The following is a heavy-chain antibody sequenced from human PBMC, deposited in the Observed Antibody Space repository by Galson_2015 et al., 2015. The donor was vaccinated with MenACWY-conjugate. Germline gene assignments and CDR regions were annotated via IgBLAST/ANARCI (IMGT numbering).Heavy chain of an antibody. CDR2: ISGSGGST. D-gene: IGHD6-19*01. J-gene: IGHJ3*02. Sequence: SLRLSCAASGFTFSSYAMSWVRQAPGKGLEWVSAISGSGGSTYYADSVKGRFTISRDNSKNTLYLQMNSLRAEDTAVYYCAKNANIPGIAVAERNAFDIWGQGTMVTVSS. V-gene: IGHV3-23*01. CDR3: AKNANIPGIAVAERNAFDI. CDR1: GFTFSSYA.